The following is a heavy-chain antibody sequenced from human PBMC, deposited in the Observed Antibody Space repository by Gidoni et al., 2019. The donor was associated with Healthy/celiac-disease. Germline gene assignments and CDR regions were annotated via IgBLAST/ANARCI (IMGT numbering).Heavy chain of an antibody. J-gene: IGHJ4*02. CDR1: GGSISSYY. D-gene: IGHD3-10*01. CDR3: ARVGSGTMVRGGHFDY. V-gene: IGHV4-4*07. CDR2: IYTSGST. Sequence: QVQLQESRPGLVKHPETLSLTCTVSGGSISSYYWSWIRQPAGKGLEWIGRIYTSGSTNYNPSLKSRVTMSVDTSKNQFSLKLSSVTAADTAVYYWARVGSGTMVRGGHFDYWGQGTLVTVSS.